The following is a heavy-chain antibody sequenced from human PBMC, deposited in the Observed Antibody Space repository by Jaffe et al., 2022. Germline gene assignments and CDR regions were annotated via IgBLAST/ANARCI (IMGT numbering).Heavy chain of an antibody. J-gene: IGHJ6*03. Sequence: EVQLLESGGGLVQPGGSLRLSCAASGFTFSSYAMSWVRQAPGKGLEWVSAISGSGGSTYYADSVKGRFTISRDNSKNTLYLQMNSLRAEDTAVYYCAGGYCTGGVCYHYYYYYMDVWGKGTTVTVSS. CDR3: AGGYCTGGVCYHYYYYYMDV. CDR2: ISGSGGST. CDR1: GFTFSSYA. D-gene: IGHD2-8*02. V-gene: IGHV3-23*01.